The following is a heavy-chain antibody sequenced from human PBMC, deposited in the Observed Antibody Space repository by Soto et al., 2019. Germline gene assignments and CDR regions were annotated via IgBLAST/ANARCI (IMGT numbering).Heavy chain of an antibody. J-gene: IGHJ4*02. V-gene: IGHV3-15*07. CDR2: IKSNTDGGTT. CDR3: TVSPGY. CDR1: GFSFNNAW. Sequence: GGSLRLSCAASGFSFNNAWMNWVRQIPGKGLEWVGRIKSNTDGGTTDYAAPVKGRFTISRDDSKNTLYLQMNSLQTEDTGVYYYTVSPGYWGRGTLVTVSA.